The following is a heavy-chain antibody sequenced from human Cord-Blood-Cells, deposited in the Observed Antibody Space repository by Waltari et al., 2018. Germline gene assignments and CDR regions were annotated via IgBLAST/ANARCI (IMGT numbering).Heavy chain of an antibody. CDR2: ISYDGSNN. CDR1: GFTFSSYA. V-gene: IGHV3-30*04. Sequence: QVQLVESGGGVVQPGRSQRLSCAASGFTFSSYAMHWVRQAPGKGLEWVAVISYDGSNNYYADSVKGRFTISRDNSKNTLYLQMNSLRAEDTAVYYCARGRNDAFDIWGQGTMVTVSS. CDR3: ARGRNDAFDI. J-gene: IGHJ3*02.